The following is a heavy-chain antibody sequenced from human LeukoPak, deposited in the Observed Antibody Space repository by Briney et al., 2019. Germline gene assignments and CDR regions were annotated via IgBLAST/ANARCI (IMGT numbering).Heavy chain of an antibody. V-gene: IGHV1-2*02. J-gene: IGHJ5*02. CDR2: INPNSGGT. D-gene: IGHD3-10*01. CDR3: ARDAMFRGVISWFDP. CDR1: GYTFTGYY. Sequence: GGSVKVSCKASGYTFTGYYMHGVRQAPGQGLEWMGWINPNSGGTNYAQRFQGRVTQPRETSIRTAYMELSRLRSNEPAVYYLARDAMFRGVISWFDPWGQGTLVTVSS.